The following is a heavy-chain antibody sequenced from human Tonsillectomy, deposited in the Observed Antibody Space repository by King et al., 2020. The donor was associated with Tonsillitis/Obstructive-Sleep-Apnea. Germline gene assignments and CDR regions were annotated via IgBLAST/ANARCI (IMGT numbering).Heavy chain of an antibody. CDR1: GFTFSSYE. CDR3: ARDTRRVVTGGY. Sequence: VQLVESGGGLVQPGGSLRLSCAASGFTFSSYEMNWVRQAPGKGLEWVSYISSSGSTIYYADSVKGRFTISRDNAKNSLYLQMNSLGGEDTAVYYCARDTRRVVTGGYWGRETLVSVS. CDR2: ISSSGSTI. J-gene: IGHJ4*02. V-gene: IGHV3-48*03. D-gene: IGHD2-21*02.